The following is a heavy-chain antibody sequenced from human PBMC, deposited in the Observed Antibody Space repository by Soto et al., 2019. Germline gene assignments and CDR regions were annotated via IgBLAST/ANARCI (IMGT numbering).Heavy chain of an antibody. Sequence: GGSLRLSCAASGFSFDDYAMHWVRQAPGKGLEWVTGISWNSGTIGYADSVKGRFTISRDNAKNPLYLQMNSLRAEDTALYYCSRVDPSAKSPDYWGQGTLVTVSS. V-gene: IGHV3-9*01. D-gene: IGHD2-15*01. J-gene: IGHJ4*02. CDR2: ISWNSGTI. CDR3: SRVDPSAKSPDY. CDR1: GFSFDDYA.